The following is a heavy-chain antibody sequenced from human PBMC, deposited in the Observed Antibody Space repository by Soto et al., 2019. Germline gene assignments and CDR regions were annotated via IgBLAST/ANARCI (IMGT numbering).Heavy chain of an antibody. D-gene: IGHD5-18*01. Sequence: QVQLQESGPGLVKPSQTLSIMCTVSGAPISGGDYHWSWIRQPPGKGLEWIGYIFPSGATHYNSSLGSRITMSVETSKSHFSLKLTSVTAADTAVYFCARGSAAKGYFDPWGRGTLVTVSS. CDR1: GAPISGGDYH. V-gene: IGHV4-30-4*01. CDR3: ARGSAAKGYFDP. CDR2: IFPSGAT. J-gene: IGHJ2*01.